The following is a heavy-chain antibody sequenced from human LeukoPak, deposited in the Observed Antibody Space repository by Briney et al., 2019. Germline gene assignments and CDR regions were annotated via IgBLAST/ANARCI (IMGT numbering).Heavy chain of an antibody. V-gene: IGHV3-21*06. J-gene: IGHJ4*02. D-gene: IGHD3-10*01. CDR2: ISSTSSYI. Sequence: AGSLRLSCAASGFTFSSYSMNWVRQAPGKGLEWVSSISSTSSYIYYADSVKGRFTISRANAKNSLYLQMNSLRAEDTAVYYCARDPHYYGSGTPGYFDYWGLGALVTVSS. CDR3: ARDPHYYGSGTPGYFDY. CDR1: GFTFSSYS.